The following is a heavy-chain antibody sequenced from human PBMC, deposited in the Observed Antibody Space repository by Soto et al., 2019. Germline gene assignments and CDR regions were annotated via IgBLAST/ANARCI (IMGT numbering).Heavy chain of an antibody. V-gene: IGHV1-18*01. J-gene: IGHJ5*02. Sequence: GASVKVSCKASGYTFTSYGISWVRQAPGQGLEWMGWISAYNGNTNYAQKLQGRVTMTTDTSTSTAYMELRSLRSDDTSVYYCARDQETFRLLGANWFDPWGQGTLVTVSS. D-gene: IGHD3-16*01. CDR3: ARDQETFRLLGANWFDP. CDR1: GYTFTSYG. CDR2: ISAYNGNT.